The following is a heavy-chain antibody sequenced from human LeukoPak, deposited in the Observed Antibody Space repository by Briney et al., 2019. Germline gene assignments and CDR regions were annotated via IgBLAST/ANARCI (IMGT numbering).Heavy chain of an antibody. CDR3: ARVPKYFDL. Sequence: SSETLSLTCAVYGGSFSGFYWTWIRQPPGKGLEWIGRINHSRSTHYNPSLKSRVTISVDTSKNQFSLKLSSVTAADTAVYYCARVPKYFDLWGRGTLVTVSS. CDR1: GGSFSGFY. J-gene: IGHJ2*01. V-gene: IGHV4-34*01. CDR2: INHSRST.